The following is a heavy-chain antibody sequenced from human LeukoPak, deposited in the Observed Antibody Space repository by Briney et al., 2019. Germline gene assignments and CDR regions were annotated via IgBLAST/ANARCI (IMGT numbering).Heavy chain of an antibody. D-gene: IGHD5-24*01. V-gene: IGHV3-23*01. CDR3: AKGGDGYNYYFDY. CDR1: GFTFSSYA. CDR2: ISGAGGST. Sequence: GGSLRLSCAASGFTFSSYAMSWVRQAPGKGLGWASGISGAGGSTYYADSVKGRFTISRDNSKNTLYLQMNSLRAEDTAVYYCAKGGDGYNYYFDYWGQETLVTVSS. J-gene: IGHJ4*02.